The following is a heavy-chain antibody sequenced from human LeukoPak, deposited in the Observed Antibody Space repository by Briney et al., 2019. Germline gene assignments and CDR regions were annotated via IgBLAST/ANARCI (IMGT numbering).Heavy chain of an antibody. CDR1: GFSFSDDH. Sequence: GGSLRLSCAASGFSFSDDHMDWVRQAPGKGLEWVGRARNKALGYTTRYAVSVEGRFTISRDDSKNSVYLQMDSLKLEDTALYHCVRAPYFDAVGTSLDAFDTWGEGTMVTVSS. J-gene: IGHJ3*02. CDR3: VRAPYFDAVGTSLDAFDT. D-gene: IGHD2/OR15-2a*01. V-gene: IGHV3-72*01. CDR2: ARNKALGYTT.